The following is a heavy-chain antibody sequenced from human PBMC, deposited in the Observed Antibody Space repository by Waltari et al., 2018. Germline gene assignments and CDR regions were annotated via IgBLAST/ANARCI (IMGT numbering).Heavy chain of an antibody. D-gene: IGHD2-2*01. J-gene: IGHJ4*02. V-gene: IGHV4-39*01. Sequence: QLQLQESGPGLVKPSETLSLTCPVSGGPITSSSYYLGWIRRPPGKGLEWIGSIYYSGSTYYNPSLKSRVTISVDTSKNQFSLKLSSVTAADTAVYYCARLSVVVPAAMSFDYWGQGTLVTVSS. CDR1: GGPITSSSYY. CDR2: IYYSGST. CDR3: ARLSVVVPAAMSFDY.